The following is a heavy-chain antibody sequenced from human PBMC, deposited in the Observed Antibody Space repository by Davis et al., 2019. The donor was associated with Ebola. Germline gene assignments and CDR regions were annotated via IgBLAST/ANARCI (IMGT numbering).Heavy chain of an antibody. CDR3: ALNSGSYVGYFDY. D-gene: IGHD1-26*01. Sequence: GESLKISCAASGFTFSSHTMHWVRQAPGKGLEWVAVIGSDGINTIYADSVKGRFTISRDNSKNTLYLQMNSLRAEDTAVYYCALNSGSYVGYFDYWGQGTLVTVSS. CDR2: IGSDGINT. J-gene: IGHJ4*02. CDR1: GFTFSSHT. V-gene: IGHV3-30-3*01.